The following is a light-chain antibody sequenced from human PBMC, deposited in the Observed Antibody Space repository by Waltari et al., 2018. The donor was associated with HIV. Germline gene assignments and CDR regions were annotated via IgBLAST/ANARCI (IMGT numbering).Light chain of an antibody. CDR2: EVS. Sequence: QSALTQPPSASGPPGQSVTIPCTGTSGDIGRYDFVSWYQFHPDKVPRLIIYEVSKRPSGVPDRVSGSKSGNTDSLTVSGLQTEDEADYYCSSYASSNTCVVFGGGTKLTVL. CDR1: SGDIGRYDF. CDR3: SSYASSNTCVV. V-gene: IGLV2-8*01. J-gene: IGLJ3*02.